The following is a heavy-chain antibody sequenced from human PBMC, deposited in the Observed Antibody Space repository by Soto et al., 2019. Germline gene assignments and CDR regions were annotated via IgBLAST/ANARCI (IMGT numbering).Heavy chain of an antibody. Sequence: HPGGSLRLSCAASGFTFSSYAMSWVRQAPGKGLEWVSAISGSGGSTYYADSVKGRFTISRDNSKNTLYLQMNSLRAEDTAVYYCAKDWCSGGSCYSGIGWFDPWGQGTLVTVSS. CDR3: AKDWCSGGSCYSGIGWFDP. CDR2: ISGSGGST. D-gene: IGHD2-15*01. CDR1: GFTFSSYA. J-gene: IGHJ5*02. V-gene: IGHV3-23*01.